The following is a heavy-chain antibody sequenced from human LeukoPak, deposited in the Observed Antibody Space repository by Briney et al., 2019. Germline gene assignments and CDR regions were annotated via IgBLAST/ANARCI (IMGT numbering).Heavy chain of an antibody. CDR3: AGTATNGGAFDI. V-gene: IGHV4-61*02. Sequence: SETMSLTCTVSGDSTSSGSYYWSWIRQPAGKGLEWIGRIYSSGSTNYNPSLKSRVTISSDTSKNQFSLKLSSVTGADTAVYYCAGTATNGGAFDIWGQGTMVTVSS. CDR1: GDSTSSGSYY. D-gene: IGHD2-8*01. CDR2: IYSSGST. J-gene: IGHJ3*02.